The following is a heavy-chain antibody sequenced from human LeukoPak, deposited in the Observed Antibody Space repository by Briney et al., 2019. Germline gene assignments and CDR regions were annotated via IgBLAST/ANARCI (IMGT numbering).Heavy chain of an antibody. CDR2: ITGSGGTT. CDR3: AKDGNWARFEN. D-gene: IGHD7-27*01. Sequence: GGTLRLSCAASRFTFSSYGMSWVRQAPGKGLEWVSGITGSGGTTYYADSVKGRFTISRDNSKNTLYLQMNSPRAEDTAAYYCAKDGNWARFENWGQGTLVTVSS. J-gene: IGHJ4*02. V-gene: IGHV3-23*01. CDR1: RFTFSSYG.